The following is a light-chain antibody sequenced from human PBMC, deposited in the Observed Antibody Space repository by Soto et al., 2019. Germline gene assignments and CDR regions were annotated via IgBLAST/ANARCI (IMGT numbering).Light chain of an antibody. Sequence: QSVLTQPPSVSAAPGQRATISCSGSSSNIGINYVSWYQQLPGTAPKLLIYDNNRRPSGIPDRFSGSKSATSATLGITGLQTGDEADYYCGTWDSNLSAWVFGGGTKLTVL. V-gene: IGLV1-51*01. CDR3: GTWDSNLSAWV. CDR2: DNN. CDR1: SSNIGINY. J-gene: IGLJ3*02.